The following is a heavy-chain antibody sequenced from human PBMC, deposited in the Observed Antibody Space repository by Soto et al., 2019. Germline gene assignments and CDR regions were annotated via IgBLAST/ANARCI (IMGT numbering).Heavy chain of an antibody. CDR2: IGGSGGRT. CDR1: GFTFSSYA. J-gene: IGHJ3*02. D-gene: IGHD3-22*01. Sequence: EVQLLESGGGLVQPGGSLRLSCAASGFTFSSYAMSWVRQAPGKGLEWVSAIGGSGGRTYSADTVKGRFTISRDNCKNTLYLHMYSLRDDDTAVYYGSKDLLSMFTTYYYDSSGRQSARCNPSSFDIWGQGTMVTVSS. CDR3: SKDLLSMFTTYYYDSSGRQSARCNPSSFDI. V-gene: IGHV3-23*01.